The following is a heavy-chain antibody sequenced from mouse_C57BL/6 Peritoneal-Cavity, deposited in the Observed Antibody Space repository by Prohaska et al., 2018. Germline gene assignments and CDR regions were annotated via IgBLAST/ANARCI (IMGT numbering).Heavy chain of an antibody. Sequence: KASGYTFTDYYINWAKQRPGQGLEWIGWIFPGSGSTYYNEKFKGKATLTVDKSSSTAYMLLSSLTSEDSAVYFCARYYAMDYWGQGTSVTVSS. J-gene: IGHJ4*01. CDR1: GYTFTDYY. CDR3: ARYYAMDY. CDR2: IFPGSGST. V-gene: IGHV1-75*01.